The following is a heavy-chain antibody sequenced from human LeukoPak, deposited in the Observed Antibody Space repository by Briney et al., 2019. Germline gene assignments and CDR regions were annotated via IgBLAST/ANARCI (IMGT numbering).Heavy chain of an antibody. D-gene: IGHD3-10*01. CDR3: ARDIWFGDRIDY. CDR2: INHSGST. Sequence: PSETLSLTCTVSSASITSSRYFWGWIRQSPGKGLEWIGEINHSGSTNYNPSLKSRATISVDTSKNQFSLKLSSVTAADTAVYYCARDIWFGDRIDYWGQGTLVTVSS. J-gene: IGHJ4*02. CDR1: SASITSSRYF. V-gene: IGHV4-39*07.